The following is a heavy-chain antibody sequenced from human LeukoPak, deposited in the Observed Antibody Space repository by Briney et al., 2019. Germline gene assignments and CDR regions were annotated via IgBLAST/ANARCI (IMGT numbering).Heavy chain of an antibody. CDR3: TTGWGLLWFATPKTYHYYYYYGMDV. CDR2: IKSKTDGGTT. D-gene: IGHD3-10*01. Sequence: PGGSLRLSCAASGFTVSSNYMSWVRQAPGKGLEWVGRIKSKTDGGTTDYAAPVKGRFTISRDDSKNTLYLQMNSLKTEDTAVYYCTTGWGLLWFATPKTYHYYYYYGMDVWGQGTTVTVSS. V-gene: IGHV3-15*01. CDR1: GFTVSSNY. J-gene: IGHJ6*02.